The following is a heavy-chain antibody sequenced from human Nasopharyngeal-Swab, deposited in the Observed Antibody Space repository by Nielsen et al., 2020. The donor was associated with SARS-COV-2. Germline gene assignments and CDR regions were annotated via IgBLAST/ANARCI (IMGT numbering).Heavy chain of an antibody. V-gene: IGHV3-72*01. D-gene: IGHD3-3*01. Sequence: GGSLRLSCAASGFTFSDHYIDCVRQAPGKGLEWVGRTRNKANSYTTEYAASVKGRFTISRDDSENSVYLQMNSLKTEDTAVYYCARGATIFGVVLGDSYGMDVWGQGTTVTVSS. CDR3: ARGATIFGVVLGDSYGMDV. CDR1: GFTFSDHY. CDR2: TRNKANSYTT. J-gene: IGHJ6*02.